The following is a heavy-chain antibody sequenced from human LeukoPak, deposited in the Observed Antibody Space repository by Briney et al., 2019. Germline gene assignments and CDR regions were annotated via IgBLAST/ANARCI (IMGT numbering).Heavy chain of an antibody. CDR2: ISGSGGST. CDR3: AKLRYDFWSGPPGQLDS. D-gene: IGHD3-3*01. CDR1: GFTFSSYV. Sequence: GGSLRLSCAASGFTFSSYVMSWVRQAPGKGLEWVSAISGSGGSTYYADSVKGRFTISRDNSKNTLYLQMNSLRAEDTAVYYCAKLRYDFWSGPPGQLDSWGQGTLVTVSS. V-gene: IGHV3-23*01. J-gene: IGHJ4*02.